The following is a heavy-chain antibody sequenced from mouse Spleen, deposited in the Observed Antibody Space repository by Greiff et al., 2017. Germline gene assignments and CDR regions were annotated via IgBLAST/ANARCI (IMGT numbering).Heavy chain of an antibody. CDR3: ARKDLLLAHYAMDY. V-gene: IGHV2-6-4*01. J-gene: IGHJ4*01. D-gene: IGHD2-10*01. CDR2: IWGGGST. Sequence: VKLVESGPGLVAPSQSLSITCTVSGFSLSRYSVHWVRQPPGKGLEWLGMIWGGGSTDYNSAPKSRLSISKDNSTSQVFLKMNRLQTDDTAMYYCARKDLLLAHYAMDYWGQGTSVTVSS. CDR1: GFSLSRYS.